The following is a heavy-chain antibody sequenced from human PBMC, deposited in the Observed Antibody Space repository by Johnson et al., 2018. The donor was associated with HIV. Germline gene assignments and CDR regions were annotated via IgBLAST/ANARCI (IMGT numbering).Heavy chain of an antibody. J-gene: IGHJ3*02. V-gene: IGHV3-30*04. CDR1: GFTFSSYA. D-gene: IGHD6-19*01. Sequence: QVQLVESGGGVVQPGRSLRLSCAASGFTFSSYAIHWVRQATGKGLEWVAVISYDGNNKYYADSVKGRFTISRDHSKNTLHLQMNSLRAEDAAVYYCARDQSNGWNRGAFDIWGQGAMVTVSS. CDR3: ARDQSNGWNRGAFDI. CDR2: ISYDGNNK.